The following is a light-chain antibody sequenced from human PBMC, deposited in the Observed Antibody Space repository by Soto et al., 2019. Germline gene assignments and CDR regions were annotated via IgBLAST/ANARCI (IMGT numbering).Light chain of an antibody. CDR2: KAS. Sequence: DIQMTQSPSTLSASVGDRVTITCRTSQSIGGWLAWYQQKPGKAPKLLIYKASSLESGVPSRFSGIGSGTEFTLSISSLQPDDFASYYCQQYNSYSTFGQGTKVDIK. V-gene: IGKV1-5*03. CDR3: QQYNSYST. CDR1: QSIGGW. J-gene: IGKJ1*01.